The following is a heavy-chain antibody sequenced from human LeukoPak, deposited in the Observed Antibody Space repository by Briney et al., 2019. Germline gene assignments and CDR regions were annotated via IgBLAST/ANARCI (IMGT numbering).Heavy chain of an antibody. J-gene: IGHJ4*02. V-gene: IGHV1-8*01. CDR2: MNPNSGNT. CDR1: GYTFTSCD. Sequence: ASVKVSCKASGYTFTSCDVNWFRQATGQGLEWMGWMNPNSGNTGYAQKFQGRVSLTRDTSISTAYLELISLRSEDTAVYYCAKNIALTGEFDSWGQGTLVTVSS. D-gene: IGHD7-27*01. CDR3: AKNIALTGEFDS.